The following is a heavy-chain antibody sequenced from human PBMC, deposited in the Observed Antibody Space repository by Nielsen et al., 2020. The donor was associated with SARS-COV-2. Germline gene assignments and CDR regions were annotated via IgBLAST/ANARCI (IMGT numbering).Heavy chain of an antibody. CDR3: ARADCIKGVCPTDYSYGMDV. D-gene: IGHD2-8*01. CDR2: INAGNGNT. J-gene: IGHJ6*02. Sequence: WVRQAPGQRLEWMGWINAGNGNTNYSQKFQGRVTITAQRSTSTAYMELSSLRSEDTAIYYCARADCIKGVCPTDYSYGMDVWGQGTTVTVSS. V-gene: IGHV1-3*01.